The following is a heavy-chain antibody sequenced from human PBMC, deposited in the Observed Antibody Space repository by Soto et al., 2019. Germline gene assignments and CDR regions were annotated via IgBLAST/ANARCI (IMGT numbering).Heavy chain of an antibody. CDR3: ARHWITMVRGVCHFDY. J-gene: IGHJ4*02. Sequence: SETLSLTCTVYGGCFSSSSYYWGWIRQPPGKGLEWIGSIYYSGSTYYNPSLKSRVTMSVDPSKNQFSLKLISVTAADTAVYYCARHWITMVRGVCHFDYWGQGTLVTVSS. D-gene: IGHD3-10*01. V-gene: IGHV4-39*01. CDR2: IYYSGST. CDR1: GGCFSSSSYY.